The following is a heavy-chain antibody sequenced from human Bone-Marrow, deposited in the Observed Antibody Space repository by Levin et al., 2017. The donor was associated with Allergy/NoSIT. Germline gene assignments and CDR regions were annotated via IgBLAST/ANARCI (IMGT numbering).Heavy chain of an antibody. J-gene: IGHJ3*01. Sequence: SLKISCGVSGFTFENYAMHWVRQAPGKGLEWVSGISWNNGTIGYADSVKGRFTISRDNAKNSLYLQMNSLRAEDTALYYCAQGLRRPLGPPGDALDFWGQGTKVTVSS. CDR1: GFTFENYA. CDR3: AQGLRRPLGPPGDALDF. V-gene: IGHV3-9*01. CDR2: ISWNNGTI. D-gene: IGHD4-17*01.